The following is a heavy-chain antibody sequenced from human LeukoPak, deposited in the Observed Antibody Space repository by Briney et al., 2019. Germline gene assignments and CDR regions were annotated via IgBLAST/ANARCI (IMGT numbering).Heavy chain of an antibody. D-gene: IGHD4-17*01. CDR1: GYSISSGYY. CDR2: IYHSGST. Sequence: PSETLSLTCAVSGYSISSGYYWGWIRQPPGKGLEWIGSIYHSGSTYYNPSLKSRVTISVDTSKNQFSLKLSSVTAADTAVYYCAREGIRFYPFRPRRGYYFDYWGQGTLVTVSS. J-gene: IGHJ4*02. V-gene: IGHV4-38-2*02. CDR3: AREGIRFYPFRPRRGYYFDY.